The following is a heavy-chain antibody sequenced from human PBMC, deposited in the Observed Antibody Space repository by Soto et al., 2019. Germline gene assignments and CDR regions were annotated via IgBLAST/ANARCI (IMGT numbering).Heavy chain of an antibody. D-gene: IGHD4-17*01. J-gene: IGHJ6*03. Sequence: GGSLRLSCAASGFTFSSYAMSWVRQAPGKGLEWVSAISGSGGSTYYADSVKGRFTISRDNSKNTLYLQMNSLRAEDTAVDYCAKVGKGFDYGDDEGYYYYYMDVWGKGTTVTVSS. V-gene: IGHV3-23*01. CDR2: ISGSGGST. CDR1: GFTFSSYA. CDR3: AKVGKGFDYGDDEGYYYYYMDV.